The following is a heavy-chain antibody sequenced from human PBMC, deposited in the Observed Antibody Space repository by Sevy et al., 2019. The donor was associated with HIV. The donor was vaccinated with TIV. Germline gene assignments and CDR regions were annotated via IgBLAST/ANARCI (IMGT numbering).Heavy chain of an antibody. Sequence: GGSLRLSCAASGFTFSNAWMSWVRQAPGKGLEWVGRIKSKTDGGTTDYAAPVKGRFTISRDDSKNTLYLQMNSLKTEDTAVYYCTTGLPLGYYGMDVWGQGTTVTVS. J-gene: IGHJ6*02. D-gene: IGHD2-15*01. CDR1: GFTFSNAW. CDR2: IKSKTDGGTT. V-gene: IGHV3-15*01. CDR3: TTGLPLGYYGMDV.